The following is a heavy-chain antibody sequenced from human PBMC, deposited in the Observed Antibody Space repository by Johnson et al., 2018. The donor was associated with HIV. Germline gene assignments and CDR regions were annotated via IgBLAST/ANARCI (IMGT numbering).Heavy chain of an antibody. Sequence: VQLVESGGGLIQPGGSLRLSCAASGFTVSSNYMTWVRQAPGKGLEWVSVIYSGLSTYYADSVKGRFTISRDNSKNTLYLQMNSLRVEDTAVYYCASSCTANIWGQGTMVSVSS. V-gene: IGHV3-53*01. D-gene: IGHD5-18*01. CDR1: GFTVSSNY. CDR2: IYSGLST. CDR3: ASSCTANI. J-gene: IGHJ3*02.